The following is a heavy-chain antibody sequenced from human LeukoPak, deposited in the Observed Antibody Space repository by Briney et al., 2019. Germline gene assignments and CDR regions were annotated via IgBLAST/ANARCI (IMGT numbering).Heavy chain of an antibody. V-gene: IGHV3-7*01. D-gene: IGHD3-22*01. CDR2: INQDGSQT. Sequence: GGSLRLSCAASGSTFSTYWMSWVRRAPGKGLEWVANINQDGSQTFYVDSVKGRFTISRDNPGNSVYLQMNSLRAEDTAVYYCAKVDTMIVAFYYFDYWGQGTLVTVSS. J-gene: IGHJ4*02. CDR1: GSTFSTYW. CDR3: AKVDTMIVAFYYFDY.